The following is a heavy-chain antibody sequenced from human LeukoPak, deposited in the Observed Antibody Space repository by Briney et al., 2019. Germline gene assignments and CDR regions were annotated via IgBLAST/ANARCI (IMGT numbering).Heavy chain of an antibody. CDR3: ASRRWFLDY. D-gene: IGHD3-10*01. Sequence: SETLSLTCTVSGGSISSGGYYWSWIRQPPGKGLEWIGYIYHSGSTYYNPSLKSRVTISVDKSKNQFSLKLSSVTAADTAVYYCASRRWFLDYWGQGTLVTVSS. V-gene: IGHV4-30-2*01. CDR2: IYHSGST. CDR1: GGSISSGGYY. J-gene: IGHJ4*02.